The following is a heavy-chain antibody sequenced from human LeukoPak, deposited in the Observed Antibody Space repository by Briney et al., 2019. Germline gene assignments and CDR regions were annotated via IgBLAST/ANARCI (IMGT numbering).Heavy chain of an antibody. V-gene: IGHV4-59*01. J-gene: IGHJ3*02. CDR2: IYYSGST. Sequence: SETLSLTCTVSGCSISSYYWSWIRQPPGKGLEWIGYIYYSGSTNYNPSLKSRVTISVDTSKNQFSLKLSSVTAADTAVYYCARDRDAFDIWGQGTMVTVSS. CDR1: GCSISSYY. CDR3: ARDRDAFDI.